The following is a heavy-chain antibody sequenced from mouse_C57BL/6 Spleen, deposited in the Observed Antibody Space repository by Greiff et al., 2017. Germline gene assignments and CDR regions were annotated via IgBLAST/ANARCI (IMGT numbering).Heavy chain of an antibody. CDR2: INYDGSST. CDR1: GFTFSHYY. CDR3: ARDTMNYAMDY. Sequence: EVQRVESEGGLVQPGSSMKLSCTASGFTFSHYYMAWVRQVPEKGLEWVANINYDGSSTYYLNSLKSRFIISRDNAKNILYLQMSRLKSEYTATYYCARDTMNYAMDYWGQGTSVTVSS. V-gene: IGHV5-16*01. J-gene: IGHJ4*01.